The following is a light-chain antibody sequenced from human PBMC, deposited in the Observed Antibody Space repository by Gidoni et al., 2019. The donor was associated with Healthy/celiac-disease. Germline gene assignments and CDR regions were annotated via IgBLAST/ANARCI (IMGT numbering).Light chain of an antibody. CDR1: SSDVGGYNY. J-gene: IGLJ1*01. CDR3: CSYAGSYTLYV. CDR2: EVS. V-gene: IGLV2-11*01. Sequence: QSALTRPRSVSGSPGQPVTISCTGTSSDVGGYNYVSWYQQHPGKAPKLMIYEVSKRPSGVPDRFSGSKSGNTASLTISGLQAEDEADYYCCSYAGSYTLYVFGTGTKVTVL.